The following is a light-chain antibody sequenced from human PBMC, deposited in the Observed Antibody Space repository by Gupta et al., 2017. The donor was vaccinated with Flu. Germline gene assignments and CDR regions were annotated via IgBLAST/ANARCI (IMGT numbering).Light chain of an antibody. Sequence: ITVTSTGTSSDVGNYDIVSWCQQNTGKAPTLIIYEVYKRPSGISNRFSGSKSGNTASLTISEIQAEEEADYYCSSCGGSSTLRLFGGGTRLTV. J-gene: IGLJ2*01. CDR2: EVY. V-gene: IGLV2-23*01. CDR1: SSDVGNYDI. CDR3: SSCGGSSTLRL.